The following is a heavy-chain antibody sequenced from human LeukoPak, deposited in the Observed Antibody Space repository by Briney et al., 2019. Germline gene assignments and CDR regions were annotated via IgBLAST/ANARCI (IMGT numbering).Heavy chain of an antibody. D-gene: IGHD3-22*01. CDR3: ARSGTTYYYDSSTRI. J-gene: IGHJ3*02. CDR2: ISGTSTNI. CDR1: GFTFSSYS. V-gene: IGHV3-48*04. Sequence: GGSLRLSCAGSGFTFSSYSMNWVRQAPGKGLEWVSYISGTSTNIYYADSVKGRFTISRDNAKNSLYLQLNSLRAEDTAVYYCARSGTTYYYDSSTRIWGQGTMVTVSS.